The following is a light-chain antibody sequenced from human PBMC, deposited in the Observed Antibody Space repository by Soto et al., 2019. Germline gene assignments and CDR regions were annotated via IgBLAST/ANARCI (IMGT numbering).Light chain of an antibody. CDR2: EVS. V-gene: IGLV2-14*01. Sequence: QSVLTQPASVSGSPGQSITISCTGTSSDVGGYNYVSWYQQHPGKAPKLMIYEVSNRPSGVSNRFSGSKSGNTASLTISGLQAEDEADYYCSSYTSSSTRVVFGGGTKVIVL. CDR3: SSYTSSSTRVV. CDR1: SSDVGGYNY. J-gene: IGLJ2*01.